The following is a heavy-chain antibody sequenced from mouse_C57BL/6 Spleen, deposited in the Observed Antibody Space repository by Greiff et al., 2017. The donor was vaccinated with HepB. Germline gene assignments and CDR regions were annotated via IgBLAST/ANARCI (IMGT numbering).Heavy chain of an antibody. D-gene: IGHD1-1*01. Sequence: VQLQQSGAELVRPGASVTLSCKASGYTFTDYEMHWVKQTPVHGLEWIGAIDPETGGTAYNQKFKGKAILTADKSSSTAYMELRSLTSEDSAVYYCTRSNYGSPWFAYWGQGTLVTVSA. V-gene: IGHV1-15*01. J-gene: IGHJ3*01. CDR3: TRSNYGSPWFAY. CDR1: GYTFTDYE. CDR2: IDPETGGT.